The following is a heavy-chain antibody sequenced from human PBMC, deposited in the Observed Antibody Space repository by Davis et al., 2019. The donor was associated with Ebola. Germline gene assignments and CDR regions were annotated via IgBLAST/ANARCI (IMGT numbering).Heavy chain of an antibody. V-gene: IGHV4-59*01. CDR1: GGSISSYY. CDR3: ARLMITFGVPIAHY. Sequence: SETLSLTCTVSGGSISSYYWSWIRQPPGKGLEWIGYIYYSGSTNYNPSLKSRVTISVDTSKNQFSLKLSSVTAADTAMYYCARLMITFGVPIAHYWGQGTLVTVSS. J-gene: IGHJ4*02. D-gene: IGHD3-16*01. CDR2: IYYSGST.